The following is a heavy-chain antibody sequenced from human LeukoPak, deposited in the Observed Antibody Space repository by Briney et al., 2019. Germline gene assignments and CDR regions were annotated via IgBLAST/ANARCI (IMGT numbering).Heavy chain of an antibody. V-gene: IGHV3-30*18. J-gene: IGHJ4*02. Sequence: GGSLRLSCAASGFTFSSYGMHWVRQAPGKGLEWVAVISYDGSNKYYADSVKGRFTISRDNSKNTLYLQMNSLGAEDTAVYYCAKERLPAQWLPRDYFDYWGQGTLVTVSS. CDR1: GFTFSSYG. CDR3: AKERLPAQWLPRDYFDY. CDR2: ISYDGSNK. D-gene: IGHD6-19*01.